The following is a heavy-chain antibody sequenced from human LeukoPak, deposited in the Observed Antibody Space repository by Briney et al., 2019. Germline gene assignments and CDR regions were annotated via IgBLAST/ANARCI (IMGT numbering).Heavy chain of an antibody. CDR2: TGSSGDST. Sequence: GGSLRLSCAASGFTFSSYAMNWVRQAPGKGLEWVSTTGSSGDSTNYADSVKGRFTISRDNAKNSLYLQMNSLRAEDTAVYYCARDRVPSGNDAFDIWGQGTMVTVSS. J-gene: IGHJ3*02. CDR1: GFTFSSYA. V-gene: IGHV3-21*01. D-gene: IGHD1-1*01. CDR3: ARDRVPSGNDAFDI.